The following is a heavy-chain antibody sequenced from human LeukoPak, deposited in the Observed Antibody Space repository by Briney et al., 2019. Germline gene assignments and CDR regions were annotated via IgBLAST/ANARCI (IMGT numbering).Heavy chain of an antibody. CDR2: INPNRGGT. D-gene: IGHD2-2*02. J-gene: IGHJ4*02. CDR1: GYTFTH. Sequence: ASVKVSCKISGYTFTHLHWVRQAPGQGLEWMGWINPNRGGTNYAQDFQGRVTMARDTSITTAYLELSRLRSDDTAVYYCASNTESGYWGQGTLVTVSS. V-gene: IGHV1-2*02. CDR3: ASNTESGY.